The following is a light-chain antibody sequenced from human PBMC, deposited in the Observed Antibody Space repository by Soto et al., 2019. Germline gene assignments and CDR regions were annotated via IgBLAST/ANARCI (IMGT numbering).Light chain of an antibody. Sequence: GDIVIITCRASQSVSNWLAWYQQKPGKAPNLLIDKASSLKSGVPSRFSGSGSGTEFTLTISSLQNEDFATYYCQQAKSFTWTLGQGTKVDIK. CDR2: KAS. CDR3: QQAKSFTWT. CDR1: QSVSNW. J-gene: IGKJ1*01. V-gene: IGKV1-5*03.